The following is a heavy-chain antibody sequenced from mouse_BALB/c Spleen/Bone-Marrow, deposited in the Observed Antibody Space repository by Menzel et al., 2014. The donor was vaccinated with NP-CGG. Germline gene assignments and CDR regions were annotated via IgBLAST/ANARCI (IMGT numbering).Heavy chain of an antibody. V-gene: IGHV1S81*02. Sequence: QVQLQQSGAELVKPGASVKLSCKASGYTFTSYYMFWVKQRPGQGLEWIGGINPSNGANNFNEKFKSKATLTVDKSSSTAYMQLSSLTSEDSAVYYCSRGGNLDVMDYWGQGTSVTVSS. J-gene: IGHJ4*01. CDR2: INPSNGAN. CDR3: SRGGNLDVMDY. CDR1: GYTFTSYY. D-gene: IGHD2-1*01.